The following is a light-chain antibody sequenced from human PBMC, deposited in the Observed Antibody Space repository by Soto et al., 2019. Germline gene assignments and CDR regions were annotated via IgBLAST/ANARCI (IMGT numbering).Light chain of an antibody. CDR2: GGS. V-gene: IGKV3-20*01. J-gene: IGKJ1*01. CDR1: QSVSSNH. Sequence: DTVFTPAPGTLVFSPGEGDTLYCGASQSVSSNHLAWYQQKPGQAPRLLIYGGSSRATGIPVRFSGSGSETDFTLTITRLEPEDFAMYYCQQYSSSRTFGQGTKVDIK. CDR3: QQYSSSRT.